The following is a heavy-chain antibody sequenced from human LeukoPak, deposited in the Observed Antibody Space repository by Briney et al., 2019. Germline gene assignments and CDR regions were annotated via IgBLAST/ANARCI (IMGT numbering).Heavy chain of an antibody. CDR2: IYYSGST. J-gene: IGHJ5*02. CDR3: ARLVPPGWFDP. Sequence: QPSETLSLTCTVSGGSISSSNYYWGWIRQPPGKGLEWIANIYYSGSTYYNPSLKSRVTISVDTSNNQFSLKLTSVTAADTAVYYCARLVPPGWFDPWGQGTLVTVSS. V-gene: IGHV4-39*01. CDR1: GGSISSSNYY.